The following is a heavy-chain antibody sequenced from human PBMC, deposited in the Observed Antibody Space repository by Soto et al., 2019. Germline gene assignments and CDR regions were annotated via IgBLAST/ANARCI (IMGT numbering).Heavy chain of an antibody. CDR3: ARGGVSTRTFDY. CDR2: IYPSDSDT. CDR1: GYNFAVYC. Sequence: GESLKISCKGSGYNFAVYCIAWVLQMPGKGLELMGIIYPSDSDTRYRPSFQGQVTISADKSISSAYLQWSSLRASDTAMYYCARGGVSTRTFDYWGQGTPVTVSS. D-gene: IGHD3-3*01. J-gene: IGHJ4*02. V-gene: IGHV5-51*01.